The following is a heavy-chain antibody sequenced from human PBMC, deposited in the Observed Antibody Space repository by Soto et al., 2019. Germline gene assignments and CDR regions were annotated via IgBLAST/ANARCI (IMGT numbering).Heavy chain of an antibody. Sequence: GGSLRLSCVASDFSFRNYGMHWVRQAPGKGLEWVADISYDGSKKYYAESVKGRFSISRDNSKNTLHLQMNSLRAEDTAVYYCAKDWRWQQQIYGMNVWGQGTTVTVSS. CDR1: DFSFRNYG. J-gene: IGHJ6*02. CDR2: ISYDGSKK. D-gene: IGHD6-13*01. CDR3: AKDWRWQQQIYGMNV. V-gene: IGHV3-30*18.